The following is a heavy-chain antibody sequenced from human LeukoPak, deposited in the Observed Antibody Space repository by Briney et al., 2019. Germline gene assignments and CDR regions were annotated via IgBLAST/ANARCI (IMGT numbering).Heavy chain of an antibody. Sequence: PSETLSLTCTVSGGSISNYYWSWIRQPPGKGLEWIGYIYYTGSTYYNPSLKSRVTISVDTSKNQFSLKLSSVTAADTAVYYCARVGEMVGARGRLSYYYYYMDVWGKGTTVTVSS. D-gene: IGHD1-26*01. J-gene: IGHJ6*03. CDR2: IYYTGST. V-gene: IGHV4-59*01. CDR3: ARVGEMVGARGRLSYYYYYMDV. CDR1: GGSISNYY.